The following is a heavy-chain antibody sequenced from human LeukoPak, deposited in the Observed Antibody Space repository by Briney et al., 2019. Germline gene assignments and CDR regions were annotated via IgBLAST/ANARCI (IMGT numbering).Heavy chain of an antibody. V-gene: IGHV1-46*01. Sequence: ASVKVSCKASGYTFTSYYMHWVRQAPGQGLEWMGIINPISGSTIYAQKFQGRVTMTRDTSTSTVYMELSSLRSEDTAVYYCARALRMATIPGVNMNYFDYWGQGTLVTVSS. CDR2: INPISGST. D-gene: IGHD5-24*01. J-gene: IGHJ4*02. CDR1: GYTFTSYY. CDR3: ARALRMATIPGVNMNYFDY.